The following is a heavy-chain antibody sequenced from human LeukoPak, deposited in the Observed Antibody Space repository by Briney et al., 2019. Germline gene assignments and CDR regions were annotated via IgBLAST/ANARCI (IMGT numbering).Heavy chain of an antibody. V-gene: IGHV1-8*01. D-gene: IGHD1-7*01. CDR2: MTPKNGNT. J-gene: IGHJ4*02. CDR3: ATTNYRLPFDY. Sequence: ASVKVSCKASGYTFTNYDINWVRQASGQGLEWIGYMTPKNGNTGYAQRFQGRVTMTRDTSISTAYMELSSLRSEDTAVYYCATTNYRLPFDYWGQGTPVTVS. CDR1: GYTFTNYD.